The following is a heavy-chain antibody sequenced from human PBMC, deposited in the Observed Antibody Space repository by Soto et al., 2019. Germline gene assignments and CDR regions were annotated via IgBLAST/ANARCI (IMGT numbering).Heavy chain of an antibody. Sequence: GGSLRLSCAASGSTFSSYWMSWVRQAPGKGLEWVANIKQDGSEKYYVDSVKGRFTISRDNAKNSLYLQMNSLRAEYTAVYYCARVLIFGVVPDAFDIWGQGTMVTVSS. J-gene: IGHJ3*02. CDR1: GSTFSSYW. V-gene: IGHV3-7*01. CDR3: ARVLIFGVVPDAFDI. D-gene: IGHD3-3*01. CDR2: IKQDGSEK.